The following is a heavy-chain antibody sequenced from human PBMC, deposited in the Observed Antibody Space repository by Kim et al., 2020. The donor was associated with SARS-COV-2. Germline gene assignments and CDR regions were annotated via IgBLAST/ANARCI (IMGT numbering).Heavy chain of an antibody. J-gene: IGHJ6*02. CDR1: GFTFSSYG. CDR2: ISYDGSNK. Sequence: GGSLRLSCAASGFTFSSYGMHWVRQAPGKGLEWVAAISYDGSNKYYADSVKGRFTISRDNSKNTLYLQMNSLRAEDTAVYYCAKDPTYAYYDFWSGYPSPAYGEDVWGQGTTVTVSS. CDR3: AKDPTYAYYDFWSGYPSPAYGEDV. D-gene: IGHD3-3*01. V-gene: IGHV3-30*18.